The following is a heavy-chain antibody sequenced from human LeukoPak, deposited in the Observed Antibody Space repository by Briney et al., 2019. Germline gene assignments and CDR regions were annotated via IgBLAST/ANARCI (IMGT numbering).Heavy chain of an antibody. Sequence: GGSLRLSCAASGFTFSNAWMSWVRQAPGEGLEWVGRIKSKTDGGTTDYAAPVKGRFTISRDDSKNTLYLQMNSLKTEDTAVYYCITDPPVLWFGELLYPDYWGQGTLVAVSS. J-gene: IGHJ4*02. D-gene: IGHD3-10*01. CDR1: GFTFSNAW. V-gene: IGHV3-15*01. CDR2: IKSKTDGGTT. CDR3: ITDPPVLWFGELLYPDY.